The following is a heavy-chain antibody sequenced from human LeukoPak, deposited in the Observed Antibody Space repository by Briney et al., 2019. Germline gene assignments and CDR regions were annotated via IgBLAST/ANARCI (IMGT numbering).Heavy chain of an antibody. V-gene: IGHV3-53*01. CDR2: IYSGGST. Sequence: PGGSLRLSCAASGFTVSSNYMSWVRQAPGKGLEWVSVIYSGGSTYYADSVKGRFTTSRDNSKNTLYLQMNSLRAEDTAVYYCARERSSWYYWYFDLWGRGTLVTVSS. CDR1: GFTVSSNY. D-gene: IGHD6-13*01. CDR3: ARERSSWYYWYFDL. J-gene: IGHJ2*01.